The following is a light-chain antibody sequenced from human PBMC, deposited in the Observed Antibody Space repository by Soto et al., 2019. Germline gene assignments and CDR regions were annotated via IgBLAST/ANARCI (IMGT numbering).Light chain of an antibody. CDR2: DAS. J-gene: IGKJ4*01. Sequence: EIVLTQSPGTLSLSPGERATLSCRASQSVTSSYLAWYRQKPGQAPRLLIYDASSRAAGIPDRFTGSGSGTDFTLTISRLEPEDFAVYYCQQYGSSPLTFVGGTRVDIK. V-gene: IGKV3-20*01. CDR3: QQYGSSPLT. CDR1: QSVTSSY.